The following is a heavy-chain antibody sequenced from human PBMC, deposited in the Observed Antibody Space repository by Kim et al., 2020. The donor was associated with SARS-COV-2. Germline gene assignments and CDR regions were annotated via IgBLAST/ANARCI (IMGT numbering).Heavy chain of an antibody. D-gene: IGHD2-15*01. CDR2: INAGNGNT. V-gene: IGHV1-3*01. Sequence: ASVKVSCKASGYTFTSYAMHWVRQAPGQRLEWMGWINAGNGNTKYSQKFQGRVTITRDTSASTAYMELSSLRSEDTAVYYCAIDLSLGRVERYCSGGSCYWLGWFDPWGQGTLVTVSS. CDR3: AIDLSLGRVERYCSGGSCYWLGWFDP. J-gene: IGHJ5*02. CDR1: GYTFTSYA.